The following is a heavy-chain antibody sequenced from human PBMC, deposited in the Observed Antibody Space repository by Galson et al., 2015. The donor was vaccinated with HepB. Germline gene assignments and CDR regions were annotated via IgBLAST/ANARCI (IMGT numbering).Heavy chain of an antibody. CDR3: AKRAQSGDFWSGYYTDNWFDP. CDR2: ISGSGGST. J-gene: IGHJ5*02. Sequence: SLRLSCAASGFTFSSYAMSWVRQAPGKGLEWVSAISGSGGSTYYADSVKGRFTISRDNSKNTLYLQMNSLRAEDTAVYYCAKRAQSGDFWSGYYTDNWFDPWGQGTLVTVSS. D-gene: IGHD3-3*01. CDR1: GFTFSSYA. V-gene: IGHV3-23*01.